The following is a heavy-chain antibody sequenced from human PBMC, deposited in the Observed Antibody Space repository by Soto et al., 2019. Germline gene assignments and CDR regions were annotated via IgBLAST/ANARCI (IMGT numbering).Heavy chain of an antibody. CDR3: ARDWSRYFDSSGLMWFY. CDR2: ISAHNGDT. D-gene: IGHD3-22*01. V-gene: IGHV1-18*04. J-gene: IGHJ4*02. CDR1: GYTFNYYG. Sequence: SVKVSCKASGYTFNYYGISWVRQAPVQGLEWVGWISAHNGDTKYAQNLQGRLTLTTDTSTSTAYMELTGLTSDDTAVYYCARDWSRYFDSSGLMWFYWGQGTLVTVSS.